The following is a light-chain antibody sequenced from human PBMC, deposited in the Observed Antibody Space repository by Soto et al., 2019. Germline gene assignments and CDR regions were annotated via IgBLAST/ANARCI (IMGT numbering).Light chain of an antibody. Sequence: QSALTQPPSASGSPGQSVTISCTGTSSDVSGYNYVSWYQQHPGKAPKLMIYEVSKRPSGVPDRFSGSKSGNTASLTVSGLQAGDEADYYCSSYAGSNNYVFGTGTKVTVL. CDR2: EVS. CDR1: SSDVSGYNY. J-gene: IGLJ1*01. V-gene: IGLV2-8*01. CDR3: SSYAGSNNYV.